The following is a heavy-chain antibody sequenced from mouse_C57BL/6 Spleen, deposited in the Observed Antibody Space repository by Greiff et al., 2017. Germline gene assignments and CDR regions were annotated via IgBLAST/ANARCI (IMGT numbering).Heavy chain of an antibody. V-gene: IGHV14-1*01. CDR1: GFNIKDYY. D-gene: IGHD2-10*01. CDR3: TSPSYGNSFDY. Sequence: EVQLQQSGAELVRPGASVKLSCTASGFNIKDYYMHWVKQRPEQGLEWIGRIDPEDGDTEYAPKFQGKATMTADTSSNTAYLQLSSLTSEDTAVYYCTSPSYGNSFDYWGQGTTLTVSS. J-gene: IGHJ2*01. CDR2: IDPEDGDT.